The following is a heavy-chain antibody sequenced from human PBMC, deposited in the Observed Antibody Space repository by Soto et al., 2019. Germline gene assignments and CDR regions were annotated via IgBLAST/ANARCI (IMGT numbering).Heavy chain of an antibody. CDR3: ARDSRDAFDI. V-gene: IGHV4-31*03. CDR2: IYYSGST. CDR1: GGSISSAGCY. J-gene: IGHJ3*02. Sequence: SETLSLTCTVSGGSISSAGCYWSWIRQHPGKGLEWIGYIYYSGSTYYNPSLKSRVTISVDTSKNQFSLKLSSVTAADTAVYYCARDSRDAFDIWGQGTMVTVSS.